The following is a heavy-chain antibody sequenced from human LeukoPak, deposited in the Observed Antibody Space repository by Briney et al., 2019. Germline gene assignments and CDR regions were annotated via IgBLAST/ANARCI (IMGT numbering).Heavy chain of an antibody. Sequence: GESLKISCKGSGYSFTSYWIGWVRQLPGKGLEWMGIIYPGDSDTRYSPSFQGQVTISADKSISTAYLQWSSLKASDTAMYYCARGLDYYDSSGYSSEPGDYWGQGTLVTVSS. J-gene: IGHJ4*02. D-gene: IGHD3-22*01. CDR2: IYPGDSDT. V-gene: IGHV5-51*01. CDR3: ARGLDYYDSSGYSSEPGDY. CDR1: GYSFTSYW.